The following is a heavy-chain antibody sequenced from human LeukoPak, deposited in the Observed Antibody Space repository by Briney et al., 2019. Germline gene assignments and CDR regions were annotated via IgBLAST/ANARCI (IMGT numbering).Heavy chain of an antibody. Sequence: ASVKVSRKASGGTFSSYAISWVRQAPGQGLEWMGGIIPIFGTANYAQKFQGRVTITADESTSTAYMELSSLRSEDTAVYYCARSRDTAGWGYYFDYWGQGTLVTVSS. V-gene: IGHV1-69*13. CDR1: GGTFSSYA. D-gene: IGHD5-18*01. CDR2: IIPIFGTA. CDR3: ARSRDTAGWGYYFDY. J-gene: IGHJ4*02.